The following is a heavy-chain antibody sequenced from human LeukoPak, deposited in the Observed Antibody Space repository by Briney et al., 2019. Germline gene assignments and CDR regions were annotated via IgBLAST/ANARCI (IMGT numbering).Heavy chain of an antibody. Sequence: SETLSLTCTVSGGSISSSSYYWGWIRQPPGKGLEWIGSIYYSGSTYYNPSLKSRVTISVDTSKNQFSLKLSSVTAADTAVYYCARSGVKRITMVRGVIRGYYFDYWGQGTLVTVSS. J-gene: IGHJ4*02. CDR3: ARSGVKRITMVRGVIRGYYFDY. V-gene: IGHV4-39*01. CDR1: GGSISSSSYY. CDR2: IYYSGST. D-gene: IGHD3-10*01.